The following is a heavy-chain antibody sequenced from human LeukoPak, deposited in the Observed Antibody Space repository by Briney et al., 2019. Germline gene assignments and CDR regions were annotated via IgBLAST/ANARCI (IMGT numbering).Heavy chain of an antibody. J-gene: IGHJ4*02. D-gene: IGHD3-10*01. V-gene: IGHV4-4*02. Sequence: PSGTLSLTSAVSGGSISSSNWWSWVRQPPGKGLEWIGEIYHSGSTNYNPSLKSRVTISVDKSKNQFSLKLSSVTAADTAVYYCARSARGVTINYFDYWGQGTLVTVSS. CDR1: GGSISSSNW. CDR3: ARSARGVTINYFDY. CDR2: IYHSGST.